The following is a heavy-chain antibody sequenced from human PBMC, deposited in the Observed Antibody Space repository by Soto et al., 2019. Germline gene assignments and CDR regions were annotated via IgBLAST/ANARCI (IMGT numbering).Heavy chain of an antibody. J-gene: IGHJ5*02. CDR2: INPNSGGT. V-gene: IGHV1-2*04. CDR1: GYTFTGYY. CDR3: ARAGGYSYSNWFDP. D-gene: IGHD5-18*01. Sequence: ASVKVSCKASGYTFTGYYMHWVRQAPGQGLEWMGWINPNSGGTNYAQKFQGWVTMTRDTSISTAYMELSRLRSDDTAVYYCARAGGYSYSNWFDPWGQGTLVTVSS.